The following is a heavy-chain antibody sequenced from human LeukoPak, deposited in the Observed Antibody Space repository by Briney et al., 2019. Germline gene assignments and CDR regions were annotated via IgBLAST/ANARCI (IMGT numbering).Heavy chain of an antibody. CDR1: GGSISSYY. CDR2: LYYGGST. J-gene: IGHJ6*02. Sequence: SETLSLTCTVSGGSISSYYWSWIRQPPGKGLEWIGYLYYGGSTNYNPSLKSRASISVDTSKNQFSLKLSSVTAADTAVYYCARGISTYGMDVWGQGTTVTVSS. CDR3: ARGISTYGMDV. D-gene: IGHD3-10*01. V-gene: IGHV4-59*08.